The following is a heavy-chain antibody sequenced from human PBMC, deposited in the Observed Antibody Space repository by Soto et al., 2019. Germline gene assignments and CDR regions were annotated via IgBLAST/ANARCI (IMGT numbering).Heavy chain of an antibody. V-gene: IGHV3-33*02. CDR3: ARDIGSNGNYHFDY. CDR2: IWYDGSKT. D-gene: IGHD1-7*01. Sequence: GGSLRLSCAASGFSFSAYGFHWVRQAPGKGLEWVALIWYDGSKTDYADFAQGRFTISRDDSKNTLFLQMDNLRVEDTAMYYCARDIGSNGNYHFDYWGQGTLVTVSS. CDR1: GFSFSAYG. J-gene: IGHJ4*02.